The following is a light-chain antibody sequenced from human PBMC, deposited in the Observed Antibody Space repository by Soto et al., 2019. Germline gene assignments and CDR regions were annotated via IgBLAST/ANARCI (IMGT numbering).Light chain of an antibody. V-gene: IGLV7-43*01. CDR2: DTN. J-gene: IGLJ2*01. CDR3: LLYYGGAS. CDR1: TGAVTSAFF. Sequence: QAVVTQEPSLTVSPGGTVTLTCTSSTGAVTSAFFPTWFQQKPGQTPRALIYDTNKKHSWTPARFSGSLLEGKAALTLSGVQPEDEADYYCLLYYGGASFGGGTKLTVL.